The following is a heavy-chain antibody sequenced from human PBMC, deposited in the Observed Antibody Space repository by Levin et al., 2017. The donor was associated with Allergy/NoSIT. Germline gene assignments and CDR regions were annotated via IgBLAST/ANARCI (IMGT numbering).Heavy chain of an antibody. V-gene: IGHV1-2*02. D-gene: IGHD6-19*01. CDR1: GYTFASYY. CDR2: ISPNSGDT. Sequence: ASVKVSCKASGYTFASYYIHWVRQAPGQGLEWMGWISPNSGDTNIAPRFQGRVTMTRDTSISTAFMELNGLRSDDTAMYYCTRGSSGYYRIDYWGQGTLVTVSS. J-gene: IGHJ4*02. CDR3: TRGSSGYYRIDY.